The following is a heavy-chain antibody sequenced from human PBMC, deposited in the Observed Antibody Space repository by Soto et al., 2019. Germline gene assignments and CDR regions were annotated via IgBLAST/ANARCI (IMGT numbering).Heavy chain of an antibody. CDR2: IDGGGDTT. CDR1: GFTFSNYA. CDR3: AKEGRYSGSYGGY. D-gene: IGHD1-26*01. Sequence: PGGSLRLSCAASGFTFSNYAMSWVRQAPGKGLEWVSVIDGGGDTTHYADSVKGRFTISRDNSKNTLYLQMSSLRAEDTAVYFCAKEGRYSGSYGGYWGQGTLVTVSS. V-gene: IGHV3-23*01. J-gene: IGHJ4*02.